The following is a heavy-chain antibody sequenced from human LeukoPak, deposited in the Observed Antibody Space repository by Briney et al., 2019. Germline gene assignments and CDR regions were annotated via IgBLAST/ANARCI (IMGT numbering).Heavy chain of an antibody. D-gene: IGHD1-26*01. J-gene: IGHJ3*02. CDR3: ATGVGADAFDI. V-gene: IGHV3-20*04. Sequence: GGSLRLSCAASGFTFDDYGMSWVRQAPGKGLEWVSGINWNGGSTGYADSVKGRFTISRDNSKNTLYLQMNSLRAEDTAVYYCATGVGADAFDIWGQGTMVTVSS. CDR1: GFTFDDYG. CDR2: INWNGGST.